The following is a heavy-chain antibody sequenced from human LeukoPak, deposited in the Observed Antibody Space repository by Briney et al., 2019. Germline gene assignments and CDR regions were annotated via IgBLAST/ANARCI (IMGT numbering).Heavy chain of an antibody. D-gene: IGHD5-24*01. Sequence: GGSLRLSCAASGFTFSSYGMHWVRQAPGKGLEGVAVIWYDGSNKYYADSVKGRFTISRDNSKNTLYLQMNSLRAEDTAVYYCAKDWDGYNEGYFDYWGQGTLVTVSS. CDR2: IWYDGSNK. CDR3: AKDWDGYNEGYFDY. CDR1: GFTFSSYG. J-gene: IGHJ4*02. V-gene: IGHV3-33*06.